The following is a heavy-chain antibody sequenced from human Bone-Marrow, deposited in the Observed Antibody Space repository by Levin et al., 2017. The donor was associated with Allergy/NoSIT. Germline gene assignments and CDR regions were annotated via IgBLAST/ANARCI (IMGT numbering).Heavy chain of an antibody. CDR3: ARRLAAAGVDC. Sequence: GGSLRLSCAASGFTFRNYAMNWVRQAPGKGLEWVSTITGSGGNIYYAASVKGRFTMSRDNSKNTLFLQMNSLRADDTAMYYCARRLAAAGVDCWGQGTLVTVSS. CDR1: GFTFRNYA. J-gene: IGHJ4*02. V-gene: IGHV3-23*01. D-gene: IGHD6-13*01. CDR2: ITGSGGNI.